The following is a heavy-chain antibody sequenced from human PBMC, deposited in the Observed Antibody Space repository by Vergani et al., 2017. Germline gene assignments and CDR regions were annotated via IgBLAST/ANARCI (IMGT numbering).Heavy chain of an antibody. Sequence: QVQLVESGGGVVQPGRSLRLSCTSSGFTFSTYAMHWVRQAPGKGLEWVAIIYHDGSKKYYADSVKGRFTISRDNSRNTLDLLMSSLRAEDTPIYYCVREGSYCGSTTCRNPSYVYYYHMDVWGEGTTVTVSS. V-gene: IGHV3-33*01. CDR3: VREGSYCGSTTCRNPSYVYYYHMDV. J-gene: IGHJ6*03. CDR1: GFTFSTYA. CDR2: IYHDGSKK. D-gene: IGHD2-21*01.